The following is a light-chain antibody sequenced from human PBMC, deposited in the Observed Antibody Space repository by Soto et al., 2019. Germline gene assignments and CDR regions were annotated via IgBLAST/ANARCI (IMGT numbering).Light chain of an antibody. Sequence: QSVLTQPPSASGSPGQSVTISCTGTSSDVGGYNYVSWYQQHPGKAPKLMISEVSKRPSGVPDRFSGSKSGNTASLTVSGLQAEDEADYYCSSFAGNNHVVFGGGTKRTVL. CDR1: SSDVGGYNY. CDR3: SSFAGNNHVV. CDR2: EVS. V-gene: IGLV2-8*01. J-gene: IGLJ2*01.